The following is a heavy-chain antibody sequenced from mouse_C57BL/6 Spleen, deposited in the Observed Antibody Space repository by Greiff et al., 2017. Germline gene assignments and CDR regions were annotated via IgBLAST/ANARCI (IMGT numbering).Heavy chain of an antibody. CDR1: GFTFSSYA. CDR2: ISDGGSYT. J-gene: IGHJ2*01. Sequence: DVQLVESGGGLVKPGGSLKLSCAASGFTFSSYAMSWVRQTPEKRLEWVATISDGGSYTYYPDNVKGRFTISRDNAKNNLYLQMSHLKSEDTAMYYCAREPLYDYWGQGTTLTVSS. D-gene: IGHD2-1*01. CDR3: AREPLYDY. V-gene: IGHV5-4*01.